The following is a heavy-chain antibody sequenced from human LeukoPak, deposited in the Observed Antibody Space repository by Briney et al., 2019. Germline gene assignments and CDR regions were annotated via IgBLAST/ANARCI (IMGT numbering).Heavy chain of an antibody. CDR3: VKSGIAAAGQRGYFDY. D-gene: IGHD6-13*01. CDR2: MSNDGSNK. Sequence: PGGSLRLSCAASGSTFSSYGMHWVRQAPGKGLEWVAVMSNDGSNKYYADSVKGRFTVSRDNSKNTLYLQMNSLRAEDTVTYYCVKSGIAAAGQRGYFDYWGQGTLVTVSS. V-gene: IGHV3-30*18. J-gene: IGHJ4*02. CDR1: GSTFSSYG.